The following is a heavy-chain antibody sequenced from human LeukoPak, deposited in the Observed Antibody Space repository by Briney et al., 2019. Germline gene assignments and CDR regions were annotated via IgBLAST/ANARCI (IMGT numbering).Heavy chain of an antibody. J-gene: IGHJ4*02. D-gene: IGHD5-12*01. V-gene: IGHV4-39*01. CDR3: ASHRRGYDDRIDY. CDR2: SYYSWNT. Sequence: SETLSLTCTVSGASISSGSYYWGWIPQPPGKGREWTGSSYYSWNTFDHPSLKSRLTICVDTYNNQFSPQQTYVTAADTALYYCASHRRGYDDRIDYWGQGTLVTVSS. CDR1: GASISSGSYY.